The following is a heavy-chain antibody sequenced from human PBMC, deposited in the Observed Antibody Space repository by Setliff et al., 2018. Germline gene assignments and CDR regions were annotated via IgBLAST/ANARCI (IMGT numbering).Heavy chain of an antibody. V-gene: IGHV1-18*01. CDR3: ARWGSSGYYFDY. D-gene: IGHD6-6*01. Sequence: ASVKVSCKASGYTFTSYGISWVRQAPGQGLEWMGWISAYNGNTNYAQKPQGRVTMTKDTSTSTAYMELRSLRSDDTAVYYCARWGSSGYYFDYWGQETLVTSPQ. J-gene: IGHJ4*02. CDR1: GYTFTSYG. CDR2: ISAYNGNT.